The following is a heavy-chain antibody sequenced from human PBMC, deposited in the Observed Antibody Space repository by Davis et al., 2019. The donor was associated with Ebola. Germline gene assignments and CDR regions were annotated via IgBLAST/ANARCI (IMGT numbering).Heavy chain of an antibody. V-gene: IGHV4-34*01. Sequence: MPSETLSLTCALYGGSFSGYYWSWIRQPPGKGREWIGEINHSGSTNYNPSLKSRVTISVDTSKNQFSLKLSSVTAAATAVYYCARGIGGAVGWFDPWGQGTLVTVSS. J-gene: IGHJ5*02. CDR1: GGSFSGYY. D-gene: IGHD3-16*01. CDR3: ARGIGGAVGWFDP. CDR2: INHSGST.